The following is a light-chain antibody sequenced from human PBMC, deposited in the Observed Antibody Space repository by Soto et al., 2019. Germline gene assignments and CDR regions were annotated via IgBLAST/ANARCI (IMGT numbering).Light chain of an antibody. CDR3: QQYESYSPWT. J-gene: IGKJ1*01. CDR1: QSLLHITGETF. V-gene: IGKV2-29*03. Sequence: DVVMTQPPLSLSVAPGQPASISCKSSQSLLHITGETFLFWYLQKPGQSPQLLIYEVSTRVSGVPDRFSGSGSGTEFTLTISNLQPDDFATYYCQQYESYSPWTFGQGTKVDIK. CDR2: EVS.